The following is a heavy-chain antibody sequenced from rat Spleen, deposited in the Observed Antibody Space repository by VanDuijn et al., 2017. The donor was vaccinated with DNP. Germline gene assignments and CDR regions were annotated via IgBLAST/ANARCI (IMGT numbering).Heavy chain of an antibody. CDR2: ITNSGGST. CDR3: TRKYTTDYYWYFDF. V-gene: IGHV5-20*01. J-gene: IGHJ1*01. D-gene: IGHD1-6*01. Sequence: EVQLVESDGGLVPPGRSLKLSCAASGFTFSDFYMAWVRQAPGKGLEWIASITNSGGSTYYLDSVKGRFTISRDNAKSTLYLQMNSLGSEDTATYYCTRKYTTDYYWYFDFWGPGIMVTVSS. CDR1: GFTFSDFY.